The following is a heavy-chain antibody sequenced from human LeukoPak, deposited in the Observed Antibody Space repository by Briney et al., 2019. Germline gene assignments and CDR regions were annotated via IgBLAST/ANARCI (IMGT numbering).Heavy chain of an antibody. CDR2: ISSSGSTI. J-gene: IGHJ4*02. CDR3: GRDSGIAAAGMVY. CDR1: AFTFSSYE. Sequence: GGSLRLSCAPSAFTFSSYEMNWVRQAPGEGREWVSYISSSGSTIYYTDAVTCRFTISRANAKNSLYLQMNSLRAEDTAVYYCGRDSGIAAAGMVYWGQGSLATVSS. D-gene: IGHD6-13*01. V-gene: IGHV3-48*03.